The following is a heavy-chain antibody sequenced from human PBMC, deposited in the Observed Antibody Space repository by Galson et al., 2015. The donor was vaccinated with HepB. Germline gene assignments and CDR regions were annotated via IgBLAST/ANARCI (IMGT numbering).Heavy chain of an antibody. CDR3: AKYCSSTSCPSSTFDY. Sequence: SLRLSCAASGFTFSSYAMGWVRQAPGKGLEWVSAISGSGGSTYYADSVKGRFTISRDNSKNTLYLQMNSLRAEDTAVYYCAKYCSSTSCPSSTFDYWGQGTLVTVSS. V-gene: IGHV3-23*01. J-gene: IGHJ4*02. D-gene: IGHD2-2*01. CDR2: ISGSGGST. CDR1: GFTFSSYA.